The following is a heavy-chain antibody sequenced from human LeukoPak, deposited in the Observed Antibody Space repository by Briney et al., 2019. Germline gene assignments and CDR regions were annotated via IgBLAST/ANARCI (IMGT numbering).Heavy chain of an antibody. J-gene: IGHJ5*02. CDR2: MNPNSGNT. CDR3: ARVGRGITFGGVIVIPNWFDP. Sequence: ASVKVSCKASGYTFTSYDINWVRQATGQGLEWMGWMNPNSGNTGYAQKFQGRVTTTRNTSISTAYMELSSLRSEDTAVYYCARVGRGITFGGVIVIPNWFDPWGQGTLVTVSS. D-gene: IGHD3-16*02. V-gene: IGHV1-8*01. CDR1: GYTFTSYD.